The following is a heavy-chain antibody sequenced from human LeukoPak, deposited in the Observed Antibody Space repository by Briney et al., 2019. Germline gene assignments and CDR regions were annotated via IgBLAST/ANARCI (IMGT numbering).Heavy chain of an antibody. Sequence: GRSLRLSCAASGFTFDDYAMPWVRQAPGKGLEGVSGISWNSGSIGYADSVKGRFTISRDNAKNSLYLQMNSLRAEDTAVYYCAREQGRNWPCDYWGQGTLVTVSS. CDR2: ISWNSGSI. CDR1: GFTFDDYA. V-gene: IGHV3-9*01. CDR3: AREQGRNWPCDY. D-gene: IGHD1-20*01. J-gene: IGHJ4*02.